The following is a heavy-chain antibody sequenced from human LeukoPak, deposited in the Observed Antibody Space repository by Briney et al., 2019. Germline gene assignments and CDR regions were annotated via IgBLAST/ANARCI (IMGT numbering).Heavy chain of an antibody. CDR1: GFIFSNYA. CDR2: ISSNGGNT. CDR3: ASSDSLDV. V-gene: IGHV3-64*01. J-gene: IGHJ6*02. D-gene: IGHD4-11*01. Sequence: GGSLRLSCAASGFIFSNYAIHWVRQAPGKGLEYFSGISSNGGNTYYANSVKGRFTISRDNSKNTLYLQMGCLRAEDMAVYYCASSDSLDVWGQGTTVTVSS.